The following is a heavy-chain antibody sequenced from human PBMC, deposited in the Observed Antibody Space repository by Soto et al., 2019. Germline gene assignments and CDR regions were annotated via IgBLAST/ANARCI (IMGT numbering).Heavy chain of an antibody. D-gene: IGHD1-7*01. CDR3: ARVDLGGNSYYFGY. CDR2: VWFDGSIQ. CDR1: GFTFSDYG. Sequence: GGALRLSCVASGFTFSDYGIHWVRQAPDKGLEWVAVVWFDGSIQYYGDSVKGRFTISRDNSNNTVDLQMNNLRAEDTAVYYCARVDLGGNSYYFGYWGQGTPVTVSS. V-gene: IGHV3-33*01. J-gene: IGHJ4*02.